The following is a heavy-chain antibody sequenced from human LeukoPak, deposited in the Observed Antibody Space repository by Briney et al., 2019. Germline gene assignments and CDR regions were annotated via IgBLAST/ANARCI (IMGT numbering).Heavy chain of an antibody. CDR1: GGSISSYY. CDR3: AKVGAVADTQGMGYFDY. J-gene: IGHJ4*02. D-gene: IGHD6-19*01. Sequence: ETLSLTCTVSGGSISSYYWSWIRQPPGKGLEWIGNIYDRGSTKYNPSLKSRVTISVDTSKNQFSLRLSSVTAADTAVYYCAKVGAVADTQGMGYFDYWGQGTLVTVSS. CDR2: IYDRGST. V-gene: IGHV4-59*01.